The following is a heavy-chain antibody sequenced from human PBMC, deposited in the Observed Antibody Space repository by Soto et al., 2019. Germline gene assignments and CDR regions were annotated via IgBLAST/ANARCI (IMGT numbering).Heavy chain of an antibody. D-gene: IGHD3-3*01. CDR2: IYYSGST. J-gene: IGHJ6*02. CDR1: GGSISSGGYY. CDR3: AGGGVIIGYYYGMDV. Sequence: PSETLSLTCTVSGGSISSGGYYWSWIRQHPGKGLEWIGYIYYSGSTYYNPSLKSRVTISVDTSKNQFSLKLSSVTAADTAVYYCAGGGVIIGYYYGMDVWGQGTTVTVSS. V-gene: IGHV4-31*03.